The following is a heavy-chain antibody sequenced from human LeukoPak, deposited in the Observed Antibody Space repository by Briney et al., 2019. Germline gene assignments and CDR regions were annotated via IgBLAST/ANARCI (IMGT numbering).Heavy chain of an antibody. Sequence: GRSLRLSCAASGFTFSSYGMHWVRQAPGKGLEWVAVISYDGSNKYYADSVKGRFTISRDNSKNTLYLQMNSLGAEDTAVYYCAKDIYYDSSGYYFNWGQGTLVTVSS. D-gene: IGHD3-22*01. V-gene: IGHV3-30*18. CDR3: AKDIYYDSSGYYFN. CDR1: GFTFSSYG. CDR2: ISYDGSNK. J-gene: IGHJ4*02.